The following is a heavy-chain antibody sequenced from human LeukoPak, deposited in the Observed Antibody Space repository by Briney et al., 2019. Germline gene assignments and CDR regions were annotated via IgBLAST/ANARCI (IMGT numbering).Heavy chain of an antibody. CDR2: ISSSSSYI. CDR3: ACLYSSKTNDY. J-gene: IGHJ4*02. CDR1: GFTFSSYS. V-gene: IGHV3-21*01. Sequence: GGSLRLSCAASGFTFSSYSMNWVRQAPGKGLEWVSSISSSSSYIYYADSVKGRFTISRDNAKNSLYLQMNSLRAEDTAVYYCACLYSSKTNDYWGQGTLVTVSS. D-gene: IGHD6-19*01.